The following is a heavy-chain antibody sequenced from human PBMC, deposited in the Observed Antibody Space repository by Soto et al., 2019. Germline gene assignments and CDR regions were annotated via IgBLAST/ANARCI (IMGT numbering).Heavy chain of an antibody. D-gene: IGHD5-18*01. CDR1: GYSFTSYW. V-gene: IGHV5-10-1*01. J-gene: IGHJ3*02. CDR3: ARLGYSYGAFDR. CDR2: IDPSGSYT. Sequence: GESLKISCKGSGYSFTSYWISWARQMPGKGLEWMGRIDPSGSYTNYSPSFQGHVTISADKSISTAYLQWSSLKASDTAMYYCARLGYSYGAFDRWGQGTMVTVSS.